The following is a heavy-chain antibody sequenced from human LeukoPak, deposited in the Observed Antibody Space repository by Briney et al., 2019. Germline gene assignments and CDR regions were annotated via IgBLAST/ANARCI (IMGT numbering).Heavy chain of an antibody. CDR2: ISTSGST. Sequence: PSQTLSLTCTVSGGSISSGSYYWSWIRQPAGKGLGWIGRISTSGSTIYNPSLKSRVTISADTSKNQFSLTLSSVTAADTAVYYCATDDYGDYNRAFDIWGQGTMVTVSS. J-gene: IGHJ3*02. D-gene: IGHD4-17*01. V-gene: IGHV4-61*02. CDR3: ATDDYGDYNRAFDI. CDR1: GGSISSGSYY.